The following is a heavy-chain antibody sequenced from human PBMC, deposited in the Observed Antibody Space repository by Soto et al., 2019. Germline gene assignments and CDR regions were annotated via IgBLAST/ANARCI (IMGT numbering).Heavy chain of an antibody. Sequence: QLQLQESGPGLVKPSETLSLTCTVSGGSISRSSYYWGWIRQPPGKGLEWIGSIYYSGSTSYYNPSLKSRVTISVDTSKNQFSLKLSSVTAADTAVYYCARQGPYIVVVAAAMDFDYWGQGTLVTVSS. CDR2: IYYSGSTS. V-gene: IGHV4-39*01. CDR3: ARQGPYIVVVAAAMDFDY. D-gene: IGHD2-2*01. CDR1: GGSISRSSYY. J-gene: IGHJ4*02.